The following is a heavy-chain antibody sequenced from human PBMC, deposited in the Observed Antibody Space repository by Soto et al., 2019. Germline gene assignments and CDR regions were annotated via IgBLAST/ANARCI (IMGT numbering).Heavy chain of an antibody. V-gene: IGHV3-30*18. CDR2: ISYDGSNK. D-gene: IGHD6-13*01. Sequence: QVQLVESGGGVVQPGRSLRLSCAASGFTFSSYGMHWVRQAPGKGLEWVAVISYDGSNKYYADSVKGRFTISRDNSKNTLYLQMNILRAEDTAVYYCAKLSPGVAAACYWGQGSLVTVAS. CDR1: GFTFSSYG. J-gene: IGHJ4*02. CDR3: AKLSPGVAAACY.